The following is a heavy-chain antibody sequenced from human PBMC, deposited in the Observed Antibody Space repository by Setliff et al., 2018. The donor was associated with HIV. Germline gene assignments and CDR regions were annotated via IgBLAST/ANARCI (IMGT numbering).Heavy chain of an antibody. D-gene: IGHD6-6*01. CDR3: ARVGAPVKFSSIAARPGIWFDP. V-gene: IGHV3-21*01. Sequence: LKISCAASGFTFSSYSMNWVRQAPGKGLEWVSSISSSSSYIYYADSVKGRFTISRDNAKNSLYLQMNSLRAEDTAVYYCARVGAPVKFSSIAARPGIWFDPWGQGTLVTVSS. J-gene: IGHJ5*02. CDR2: ISSSSSYI. CDR1: GFTFSSYS.